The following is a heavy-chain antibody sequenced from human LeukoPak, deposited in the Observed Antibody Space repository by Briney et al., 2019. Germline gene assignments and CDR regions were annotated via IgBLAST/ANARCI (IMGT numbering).Heavy chain of an antibody. Sequence: SETLSLTCTVSGGSISSYYWSWIRQPAGKGLEWIGRIYNSGSTNYNPSLKSRVTMSVDTPKNHFSLRLSSVTAADTAVYYCAREINYYDSSGYKTSPFDYWGQGILVTVSS. J-gene: IGHJ4*02. CDR2: IYNSGST. CDR3: AREINYYDSSGYKTSPFDY. V-gene: IGHV4-4*07. D-gene: IGHD3-22*01. CDR1: GGSISSYY.